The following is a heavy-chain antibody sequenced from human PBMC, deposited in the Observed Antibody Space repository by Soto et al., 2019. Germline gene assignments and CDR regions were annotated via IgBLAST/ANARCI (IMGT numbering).Heavy chain of an antibody. D-gene: IGHD3-10*01. J-gene: IGHJ6*02. CDR3: ARDPFTMVRGEPYYYYGLDV. CDR2: IVPIFGTA. CDR1: GGIFSNYA. Sequence: SVKVSCKASGGIFSNYAIRWVRQAPGPGLEWMGGIVPIFGTAHYAQDFPRRVTITADESTSTAYMELSGLRSDDTAVYYCARDPFTMVRGEPYYYYGLDVWGQGTTVTVSS. V-gene: IGHV1-69*13.